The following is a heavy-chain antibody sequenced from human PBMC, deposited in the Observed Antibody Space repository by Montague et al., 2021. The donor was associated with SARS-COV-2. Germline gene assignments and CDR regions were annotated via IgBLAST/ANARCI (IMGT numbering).Heavy chain of an antibody. Sequence: SLRLSCAASGFTFSSYGMNWVRQAPGKGLEWVSAISTTGANTYYAGSVKGRFTISRDNSKNTLYLQLNSLRDEDTAVYYCAKEGAVVGADGFDYWGQGTMVIASS. J-gene: IGHJ3*01. CDR3: AKEGAVVGADGFDY. V-gene: IGHV3-23*01. CDR2: ISTTGANT. CDR1: GFTFSSYG. D-gene: IGHD6-19*01.